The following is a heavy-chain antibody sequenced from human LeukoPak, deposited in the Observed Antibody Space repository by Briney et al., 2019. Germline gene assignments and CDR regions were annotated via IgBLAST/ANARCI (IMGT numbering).Heavy chain of an antibody. CDR2: INHSGST. CDR3: AKDPYCSGGSCYWGWFDP. CDR1: GGSFSGYY. Sequence: SETLSLTCAVHGGSFSGYYWSWIRQPPGKGLEWIGEINHSGSTNYNPSLRSRVTISVDTSKNQFSLKLSSVTAADTAVYYCAKDPYCSGGSCYWGWFDPWGQGTLVTVSS. V-gene: IGHV4-34*01. D-gene: IGHD2-15*01. J-gene: IGHJ5*02.